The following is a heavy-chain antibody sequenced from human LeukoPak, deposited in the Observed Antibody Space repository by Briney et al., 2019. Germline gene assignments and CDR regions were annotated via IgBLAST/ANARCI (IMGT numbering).Heavy chain of an antibody. CDR2: IYSGDGGVST. CDR1: GFSVSNTY. Sequence: PGGSLRLSCAASGFSVSNTYMSWVRQAPGKGLEWVSVIYSGDGGVSTYYADSVKGRFTISRHNSKNTLYLQMSSLRAEDTAVYFCARSAARLRYYYAMDVWGQGTTVTV. D-gene: IGHD6-6*01. CDR3: ARSAARLRYYYAMDV. V-gene: IGHV3-53*04. J-gene: IGHJ6*02.